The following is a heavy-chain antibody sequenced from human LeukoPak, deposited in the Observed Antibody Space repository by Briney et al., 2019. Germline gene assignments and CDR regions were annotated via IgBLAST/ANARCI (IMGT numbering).Heavy chain of an antibody. D-gene: IGHD5-18*01. CDR1: GFTFSSYS. J-gene: IGHJ4*02. Sequence: GGSRRLSCAASGFTFSSYSMNWVRQAPGKGLEWVSSISSSSSYIYYADSVKGRFTISRDNAKNSLYLQMNSLRAEGTAVYYCARHMVKGNYFDYWGQGTLVTVSS. CDR3: ARHMVKGNYFDY. V-gene: IGHV3-21*01. CDR2: ISSSSSYI.